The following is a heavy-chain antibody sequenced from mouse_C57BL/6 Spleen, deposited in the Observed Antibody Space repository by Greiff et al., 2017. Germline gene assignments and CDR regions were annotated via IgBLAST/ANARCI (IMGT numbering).Heavy chain of an antibody. CDR3: ARHPFCCSSNCDY. Sequence: EVQGVESGGDLVKPGGSLKLSCAASGFTFSSYGMSWVRQTPDQRLEWVATISSGGSYTYYPDSVKGRFTISRDNAKNTLYLQMSSLTSEDTAMYYCARHPFCCSSNCDYWGQGTTVTVSS. CDR2: ISSGGSYT. V-gene: IGHV5-6*01. D-gene: IGHD1-1*01. CDR1: GFTFSSYG. J-gene: IGHJ2*01.